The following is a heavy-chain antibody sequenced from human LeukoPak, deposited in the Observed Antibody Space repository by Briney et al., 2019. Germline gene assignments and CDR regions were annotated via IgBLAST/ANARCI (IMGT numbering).Heavy chain of an antibody. D-gene: IGHD1-26*01. CDR1: GFTVSSYA. CDR3: ARQMQSHGNFDS. Sequence: PGGSLRLSRAASGFTVSSYAMHWVRQPIGKGLEWVSALGIAGDTFYPGSVKGRFTISRENARNSLYLQMNSLRAEDTAMYYCARQMQSHGNFDSWGQGTLVTVSS. J-gene: IGHJ4*02. CDR2: LGIAGDT. V-gene: IGHV3-13*01.